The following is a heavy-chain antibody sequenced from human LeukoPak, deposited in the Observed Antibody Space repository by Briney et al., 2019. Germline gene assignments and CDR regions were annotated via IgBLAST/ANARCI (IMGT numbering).Heavy chain of an antibody. CDR2: INTDGSSL. CDR3: AKGTKPVMTIPDY. Sequence: GGSLRLSCAASGFTFSSYWMYWVRQAPGKGPVWVARINTDGSSLNYADSVKGRFTISRDNAKNTLYLQMNSLRAEDTAMYYCAKGTKPVMTIPDYWGQGILVTVSS. V-gene: IGHV3-74*01. J-gene: IGHJ4*02. D-gene: IGHD1/OR15-1a*01. CDR1: GFTFSSYW.